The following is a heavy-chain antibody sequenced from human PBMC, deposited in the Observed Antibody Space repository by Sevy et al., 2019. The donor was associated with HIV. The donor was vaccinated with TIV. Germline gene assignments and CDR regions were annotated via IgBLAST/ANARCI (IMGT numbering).Heavy chain of an antibody. CDR2: IYYSGST. Sequence: SDTLSLTCTVSGGSISSYYWSWIRQPPGKGLEWIGYIYYSGSTNYNPSLKSRVTISVDTSKNQFSLKLSSVTAADTAVYYCGGFMVRGKDAFDIWGQGTMVTVSS. CDR1: GGSISSYY. V-gene: IGHV4-59*07. J-gene: IGHJ3*02. CDR3: GGFMVRGKDAFDI. D-gene: IGHD3-10*01.